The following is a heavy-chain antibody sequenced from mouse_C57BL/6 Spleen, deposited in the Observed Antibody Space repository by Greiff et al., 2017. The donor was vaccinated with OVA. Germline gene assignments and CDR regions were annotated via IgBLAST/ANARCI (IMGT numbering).Heavy chain of an antibody. Sequence: EVKLVESEGGLVQPGSSMKLSCTASGFTFSDYYMAWVRQVPEKGLEWVANINNDGSSTYYLDSLKSRFIISRDNAKNILYLQMSSLKSEDTATYYCARILYDYDDAYAMDYWGQGTSVTVSS. CDR3: ARILYDYDDAYAMDY. CDR1: GFTFSDYY. V-gene: IGHV5-16*01. D-gene: IGHD2-4*01. J-gene: IGHJ4*01. CDR2: INNDGSST.